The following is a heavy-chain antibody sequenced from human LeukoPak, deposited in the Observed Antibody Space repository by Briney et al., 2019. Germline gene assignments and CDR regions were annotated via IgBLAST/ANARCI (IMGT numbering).Heavy chain of an antibody. CDR1: GFTFSNYW. Sequence: GGSLRLSCVASGFTFSNYWMQWVRQAPGKGLEWVANIKQDGGEKYYVDSVKGRFTISRDNAKNSLYLQMNSLRAEDTAVYYCAREEVTTGDAFDIWGQGTMVTVSS. V-gene: IGHV3-7*01. D-gene: IGHD4-17*01. CDR3: AREEVTTGDAFDI. CDR2: IKQDGGEK. J-gene: IGHJ3*02.